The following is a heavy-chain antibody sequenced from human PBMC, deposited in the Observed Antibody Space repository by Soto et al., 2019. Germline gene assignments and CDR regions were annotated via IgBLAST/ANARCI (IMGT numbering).Heavy chain of an antibody. CDR2: INPSGGST. CDR1: GYTFTSYY. Sequence: ASVKVSFKASGYTFTSYYMHWVRQAPGQGLEWMGIINPSGGSTSYAQKFQGRVTMTRGTSTSTVYMELSSLRSEDTAVYYCARDRDYYDSRGDYGMDVWGQGTTVTVSS. V-gene: IGHV1-46*01. D-gene: IGHD3-22*01. J-gene: IGHJ6*02. CDR3: ARDRDYYDSRGDYGMDV.